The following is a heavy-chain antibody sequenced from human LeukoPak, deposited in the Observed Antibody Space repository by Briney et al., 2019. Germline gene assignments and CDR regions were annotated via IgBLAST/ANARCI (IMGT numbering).Heavy chain of an antibody. CDR3: AKEYSSGH. D-gene: IGHD6-19*01. Sequence: GGSLRLSCAASAFTFSDYSMSWVRQAPGKGLEWVSGISGRGDNTYYADSVKGRFSISRDNSKNTLYLQMNSLRAEDTALYFCAKEYSSGHWGQGTLVTVSS. CDR2: ISGRGDNT. J-gene: IGHJ4*02. CDR1: AFTFSDYS. V-gene: IGHV3-23*01.